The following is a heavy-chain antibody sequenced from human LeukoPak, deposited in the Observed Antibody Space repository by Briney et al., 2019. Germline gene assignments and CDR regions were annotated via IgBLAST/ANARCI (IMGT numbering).Heavy chain of an antibody. CDR2: INHSGST. J-gene: IGHJ4*02. CDR1: GGSFSGYY. CDR3: ARLQLLTLDY. V-gene: IGHV4-34*01. D-gene: IGHD1-1*01. Sequence: PSETPSLTCAVYGGSFSGYYWSWIRQPPGKGLEWIGEINHSGSTNYNPSLKSRVTISVDTSKNQFSLKLRSVTAADAAVYYCARLQLLTLDYWGQGTLVTVSS.